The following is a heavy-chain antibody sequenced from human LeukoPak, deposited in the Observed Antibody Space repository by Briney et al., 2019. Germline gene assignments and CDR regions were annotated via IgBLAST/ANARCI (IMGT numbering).Heavy chain of an antibody. CDR2: INHSGSP. CDR1: GGSFSGYY. J-gene: IGHJ4*02. D-gene: IGHD3-22*01. Sequence: TASETLSLTCAVYGGSFSGYYWSWIRQPPGKGLEWIGEINHSGSPNYNPPLKSRVTISVDTSKNQFPLKLSSVTAADTAVDYCARGRVRDYYESSGYYYPDFDYWGQGTLVTVSS. V-gene: IGHV4-34*01. CDR3: ARGRVRDYYESSGYYYPDFDY.